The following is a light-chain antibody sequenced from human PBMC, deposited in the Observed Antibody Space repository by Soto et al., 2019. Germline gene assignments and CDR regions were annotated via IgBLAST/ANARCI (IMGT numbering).Light chain of an antibody. CDR3: QHYGSSLT. J-gene: IGKJ3*01. V-gene: IGKV3-20*01. CDR2: GAS. Sequence: EIVLTQSPGTLSLSPGERATLSCRASQSVSSSYLAWYQQKPGQAPRLLIYGASSRATGIPDRFSGSGSETEFTLTISRLEPEDFAVYYCQHYGSSLTFGPGTKGDIK. CDR1: QSVSSSY.